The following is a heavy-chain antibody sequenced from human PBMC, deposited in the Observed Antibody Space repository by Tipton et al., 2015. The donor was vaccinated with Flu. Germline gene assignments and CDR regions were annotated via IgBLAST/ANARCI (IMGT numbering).Heavy chain of an antibody. D-gene: IGHD2-2*01. J-gene: IGHJ4*02. CDR3: ARDPSLGMPEYFDS. V-gene: IGHV4-61*01. Sequence: TLSLTCTVSGDSISSGYYWGWIRQPPGKGLEWIGYIYNSVYTKYNPSLKSRVTISVDTSKNQFSLRLSSVTAADTAVYFCARDPSLGMPEYFDSWGQGTLVTVSS. CDR2: IYNSVYT. CDR1: GDSISSGYY.